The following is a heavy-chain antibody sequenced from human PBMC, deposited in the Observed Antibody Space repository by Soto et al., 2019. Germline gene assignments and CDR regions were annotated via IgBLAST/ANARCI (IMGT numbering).Heavy chain of an antibody. CDR1: GFTFSTTG. D-gene: IGHD2-21*02. CDR3: TTARHCSRDDCPAAE. V-gene: IGHV3-23*01. Sequence: EVQLLESGGALVQPGGSLRLSCTTSGFTFSTTGMLWLRQPPGKGLEWVSAIGPDPSNTKYTDSVKGRFIISRDNSKNTVSLQMTSLGAEDTALYYCTTARHCSRDDCPAAEWGQGTLITVSS. J-gene: IGHJ4*02. CDR2: IGPDPSNT.